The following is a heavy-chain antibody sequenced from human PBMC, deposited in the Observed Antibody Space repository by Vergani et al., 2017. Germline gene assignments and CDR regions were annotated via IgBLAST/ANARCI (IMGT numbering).Heavy chain of an antibody. CDR3: ARDFSHLSSVHPDP. Sequence: QVQLQESGPGLVTPSQTLSLTCTVSGGSISSGSYYWSWIRQPAGKGLEWIGRIYTSGSTNYNPSLKSRVTISVDTSKNQFSLKLSSVTAADTAVYYCARDFSHLSSVHPDPWGQGTLVTVSS. CDR2: IYTSGST. CDR1: GGSISSGSYY. V-gene: IGHV4-61*02. D-gene: IGHD1-1*01. J-gene: IGHJ5*02.